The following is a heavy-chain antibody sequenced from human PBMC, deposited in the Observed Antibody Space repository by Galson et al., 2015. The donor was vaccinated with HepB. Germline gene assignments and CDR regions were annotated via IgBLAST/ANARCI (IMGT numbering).Heavy chain of an antibody. CDR3: ARDLEAAYHAIGYIYYYYYGMDV. V-gene: IGHV3-48*04. CDR1: GFTFSRYS. Sequence: SLRLSCAASGFTFSRYSMNWVRQAPGKGLEWVSYISSSSSTIYYADSVKGRFTISRDNAKNSLYLQMNSLRAEDTAVYYCARDLEAAYHAIGYIYYYYYGMDVWGQGTTVTVSS. J-gene: IGHJ6*02. D-gene: IGHD6-13*01. CDR2: ISSSSSTI.